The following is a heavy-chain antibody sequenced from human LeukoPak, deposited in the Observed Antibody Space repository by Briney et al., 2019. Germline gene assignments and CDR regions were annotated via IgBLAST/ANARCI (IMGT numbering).Heavy chain of an antibody. Sequence: SETLSLTCTVSGGSISSSSYYWGWIRQPPGKGLEWVGSIYYSGSTCYNPSLKSRVTISVDTSKNQFSLKLSSVTAADTAVYYCALRYFDRDYWGQGTLVTVSS. CDR1: GGSISSSSYY. V-gene: IGHV4-39*01. CDR2: IYYSGST. D-gene: IGHD3-9*01. CDR3: ALRYFDRDY. J-gene: IGHJ4*02.